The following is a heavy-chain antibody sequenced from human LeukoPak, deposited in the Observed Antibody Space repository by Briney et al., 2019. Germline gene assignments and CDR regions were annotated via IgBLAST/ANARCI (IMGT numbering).Heavy chain of an antibody. V-gene: IGHV3-30*04. J-gene: IGHJ4*02. CDR2: ISYDGSNK. Sequence: GGSLRLSCAASGFTFSSYAMHWVRQAPGKGLEWVAVISYDGSNKYYADSVKGRFTISRGNSKNTPYLQMNSLRAEDTAVYYCARSATTPGTFDYWGQGTLVTVSS. CDR3: ARSATTPGTFDY. D-gene: IGHD4-17*01. CDR1: GFTFSSYA.